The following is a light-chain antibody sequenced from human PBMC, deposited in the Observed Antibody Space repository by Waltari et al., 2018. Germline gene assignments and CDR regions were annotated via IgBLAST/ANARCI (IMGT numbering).Light chain of an antibody. V-gene: IGKV3-20*01. J-gene: IGKJ4*01. CDR2: GAS. Sequence: ELVLTQSPGTVSLLPGERATLSCRASQTVRTTYLAWYQQKPGQPPTLLIYGASSRATGIPDRFSGSGSGTDFSLTISSLEPEDFAVYYCQQYDISPRTFGGGTKVEIK. CDR3: QQYDISPRT. CDR1: QTVRTTY.